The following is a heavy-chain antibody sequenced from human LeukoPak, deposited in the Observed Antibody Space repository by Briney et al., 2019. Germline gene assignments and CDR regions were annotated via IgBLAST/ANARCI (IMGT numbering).Heavy chain of an antibody. D-gene: IGHD4-17*01. CDR2: ISYIGST. Sequence: SETLSLTCAVSDDSFSSHYWTWIRQPPGKGLEWIGYISYIGSTNYNPSLKSRVTISIDTSKNHFSLKLSSVIAADTAVYCARDLVTVTKGFDIWGQGTMVSVSS. V-gene: IGHV4-59*11. CDR1: DDSFSSHY. CDR3: ARDLVTVTKGFDI. J-gene: IGHJ3*02.